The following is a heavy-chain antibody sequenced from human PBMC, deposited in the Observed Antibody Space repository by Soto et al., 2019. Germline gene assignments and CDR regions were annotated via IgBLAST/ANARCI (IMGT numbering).Heavy chain of an antibody. CDR3: ATPGAYCSSTSCYANFDY. CDR2: IYYRART. D-gene: IGHD2-2*01. J-gene: IGHJ4*02. Sequence: SETLSLTCTVSGGSISSSSYYWGWIRQPPGMGLERTGSIYYRARTYSNPSLKSRVTISVDTSKNQVSLKLSSVTAADTAVYACATPGAYCSSTSCYANFDYWGQGTLVTVSS. V-gene: IGHV4-39*01. CDR1: GGSISSSSYY.